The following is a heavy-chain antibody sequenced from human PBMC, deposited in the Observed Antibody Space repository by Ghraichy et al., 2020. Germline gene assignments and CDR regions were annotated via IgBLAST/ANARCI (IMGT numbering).Heavy chain of an antibody. CDR2: INHSGST. Sequence: SETLSLTCAVYGGSFSGYYWSWIRQPPGKGLEWIGEINHSGSTNYNPSLKSRVTISVDTSKNQFSLKLSSVTAADTAVYYCARGPSYYDILRLFDYWGQGTLVTVSS. CDR1: GGSFSGYY. J-gene: IGHJ4*02. CDR3: ARGPSYYDILRLFDY. D-gene: IGHD3-9*01. V-gene: IGHV4-34*01.